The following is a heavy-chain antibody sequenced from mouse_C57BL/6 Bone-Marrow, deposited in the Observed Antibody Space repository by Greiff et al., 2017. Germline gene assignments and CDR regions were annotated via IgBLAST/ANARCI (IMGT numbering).Heavy chain of an antibody. CDR3: ATLRGAY. CDR1: GFTFSSYG. J-gene: IGHJ3*01. D-gene: IGHD1-1*01. V-gene: IGHV5-6*01. CDR2: LSSGGSYT. Sequence: EVKLVESGGDLVKPGGSLKLSCAASGFTFSSYGLSWVRQTPDKRLEWVASLSSGGSYTYYPDSVKGRFTISRDNAKNTLYLQMSSLKSEDTAMYYCATLRGAYWGQGTLVTVSA.